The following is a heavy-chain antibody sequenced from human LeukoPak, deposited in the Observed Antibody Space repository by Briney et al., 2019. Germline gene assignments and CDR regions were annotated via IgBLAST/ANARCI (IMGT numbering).Heavy chain of an antibody. D-gene: IGHD2-2*01. CDR1: LGMVSLYS. CDR3: ARAQVVPAASNHYYYYMDV. Sequence: ASVKVSCKASLGMVSLYSIIWLSQAPGHGLQWMGGIIPVIRTRNYAQKYQGRVTITADESTSTAYMELSSLRSEDTAVYYCARAQVVPAASNHYYYYMDVWGKGTTVTVSS. V-gene: IGHV1-69*13. J-gene: IGHJ6*03. CDR2: IIPVIRTR.